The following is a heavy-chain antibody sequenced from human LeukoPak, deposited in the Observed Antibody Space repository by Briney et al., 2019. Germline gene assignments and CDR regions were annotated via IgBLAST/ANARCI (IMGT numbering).Heavy chain of an antibody. J-gene: IGHJ3*02. Sequence: EGSLRLSCAASGFTFSGYEMNWVRQAPGKGLEWVSYISSTGGTIKYADSVKGRFTISRDNAKNSLYLQMNSLRAEDTAVYYCARVLMYAFDIWGQGTLVTVSS. V-gene: IGHV3-48*03. D-gene: IGHD3-9*01. CDR1: GFTFSGYE. CDR2: ISSTGGTI. CDR3: ARVLMYAFDI.